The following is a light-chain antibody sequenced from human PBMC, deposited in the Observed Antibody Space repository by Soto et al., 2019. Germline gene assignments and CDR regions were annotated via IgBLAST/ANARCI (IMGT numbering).Light chain of an antibody. CDR1: QSVSSSY. J-gene: IGKJ5*01. Sequence: EIVLTQSPGTLSLSPGERATLSCRASQSVSSSYLAWYQQKPGQAPRLLIYGASSRATGIPDRFSGSGSGTDFTLTISSLEPEVLAVYYCQQYGSSSITFGQGKRLEIK. V-gene: IGKV3-20*01. CDR3: QQYGSSSIT. CDR2: GAS.